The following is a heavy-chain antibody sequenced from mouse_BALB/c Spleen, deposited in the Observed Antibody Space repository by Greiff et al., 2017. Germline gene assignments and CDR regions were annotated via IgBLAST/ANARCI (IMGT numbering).Heavy chain of an antibody. CDR1: GFTFSSFG. V-gene: IGHV5-17*02. CDR2: ISSGSSTI. J-gene: IGHJ3*01. Sequence: EVQLVESGGGLVQPGGSRKLSCAASGFTFSSFGMHWVRQAPEKGLEWVAYISSGSSTIYYADTVKGRFTISRDNPKNTLFLQMTSLRSEDTAMYYCARHDDYEAWFAYWGQGTLVTVSA. CDR3: ARHDDYEAWFAY. D-gene: IGHD2-4*01.